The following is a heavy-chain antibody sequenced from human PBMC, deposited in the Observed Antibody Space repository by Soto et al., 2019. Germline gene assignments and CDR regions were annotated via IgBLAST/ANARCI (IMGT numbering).Heavy chain of an antibody. D-gene: IGHD2-15*01. CDR1: GGSISTCL. CDR2: IYYSGST. CDR3: ARGRIIGP. Sequence: SETLSLTCTVTGGSISTCLWNWIRQPPGKGLEWIGSIYYSGSTNYNPSHKSRVTISVDTSKNQFSLKLNSVTAADTAVYYCARGRIIGPWGRGALVTVS. V-gene: IGHV4-59*01. J-gene: IGHJ5*02.